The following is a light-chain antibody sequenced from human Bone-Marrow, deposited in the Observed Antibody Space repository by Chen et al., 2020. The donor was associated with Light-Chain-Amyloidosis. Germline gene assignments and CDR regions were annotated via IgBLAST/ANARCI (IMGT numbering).Light chain of an antibody. CDR1: NIGSTS. CDR3: QVWDRSSDRPV. Sequence: SYVLTQPPSVSVAPGETATIAWGGNNIGSTSVHWYQQTPGQATLLVVYDGSDRPSGIPERLSGSNSGNTATLTISRVEAGDEADYYCQVWDRSSDRPVFGGGTKLTVL. CDR2: DGS. V-gene: IGLV3-21*02. J-gene: IGLJ3*02.